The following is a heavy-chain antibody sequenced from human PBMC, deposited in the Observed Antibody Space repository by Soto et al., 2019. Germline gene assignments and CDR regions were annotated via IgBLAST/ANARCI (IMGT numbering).Heavy chain of an antibody. Sequence: PSETLSLTCTVSGGSISSYYWSWIRQPPGKGLEWIGYIYYSGSTKYNPSLRSRVTISVDTSKNQFSLKLSSVTAADTAVYYCARHETDYGDNVYRYWGQGTLVTVSS. J-gene: IGHJ4*02. CDR1: GGSISSYY. D-gene: IGHD4-17*01. CDR3: ARHETDYGDNVYRY. V-gene: IGHV4-59*08. CDR2: IYYSGST.